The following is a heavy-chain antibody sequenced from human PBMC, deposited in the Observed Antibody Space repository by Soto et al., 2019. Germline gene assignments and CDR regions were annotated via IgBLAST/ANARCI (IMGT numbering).Heavy chain of an antibody. V-gene: IGHV4-30-2*01. D-gene: IGHD3-22*01. J-gene: IGHJ3*02. Sequence: QMHLQESGSGLVKPSQTLSLTCAVSGGSLSSSAYSWSWIRQPPGKGLEWIGFIYQSGSTYYNPSLKSRVNMSLDRPKNQFSLKLSSVTAADTAVYYCVRELLFYDSDGFSWDDAFDIWGQGTMVTVSS. CDR2: IYQSGST. CDR1: GGSLSSSAYS. CDR3: VRELLFYDSDGFSWDDAFDI.